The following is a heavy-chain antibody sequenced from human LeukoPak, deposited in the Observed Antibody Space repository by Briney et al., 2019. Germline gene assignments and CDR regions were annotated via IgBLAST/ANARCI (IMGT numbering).Heavy chain of an antibody. CDR2: ISGGST. CDR1: GFTVSSNE. V-gene: IGHV3-38-3*01. CDR3: ARASGPFDY. J-gene: IGHJ4*02. Sequence: GGSLRLSCAASGFTVSSNEMSWVRQAPGKGLEWVSSISGGSTYYADSRKGRFTISTDNSKNTLHLQMNSLRAEDTALYYCARASGPFDYWGQGTLVTVSS. D-gene: IGHD3-10*01.